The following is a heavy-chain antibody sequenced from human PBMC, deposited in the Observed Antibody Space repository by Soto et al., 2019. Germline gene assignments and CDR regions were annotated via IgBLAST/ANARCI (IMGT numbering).Heavy chain of an antibody. CDR2: IYPGDSDT. J-gene: IGHJ6*02. D-gene: IGHD2-15*01. CDR1: GYSFTRYC. CDR3: ARHDAYCSGGSCSHYYYYGMDV. Sequence: VESLTISCEGSGYSFTRYCIGWVLQMPGKGLECMGIIYPGDSDTRYSPSFQGQVTISADKSISTAYLQWSSLKASDTAMYYCARHDAYCSGGSCSHYYYYGMDVWGRGTTVTVSS. V-gene: IGHV5-51*01.